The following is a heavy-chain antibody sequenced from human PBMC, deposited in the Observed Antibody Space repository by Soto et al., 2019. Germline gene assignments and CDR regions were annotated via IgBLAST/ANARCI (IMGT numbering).Heavy chain of an antibody. J-gene: IGHJ6*02. V-gene: IGHV3-21*01. CDR3: ARDRDYYDSSGYYDYYYYGMDV. CDR1: GFTFSSYS. CDR2: ISSSSYI. D-gene: IGHD3-22*01. Sequence: GGSLRLSCAASGFTFSSYSMNWVRQAPGKGLEWVSSISSSSYIYYADSVKGRFTISRDNAKNSLYLQMNSLRAEDTAVYYCARDRDYYDSSGYYDYYYYGMDVWGQGTTVTVSS.